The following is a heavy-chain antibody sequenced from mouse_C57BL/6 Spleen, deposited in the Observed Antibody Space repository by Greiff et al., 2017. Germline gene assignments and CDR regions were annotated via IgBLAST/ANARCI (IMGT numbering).Heavy chain of an antibody. J-gene: IGHJ2*01. CDR1: GYAFSSYW. CDR2: LYPGDGDA. Sequence: VQLQQSGAEPVKPGASVQISCKASGYAFSSYWMNWVKQRPGQGLSRIGQLYPGDGDAIYNGKFKGKATLTADKSASTADMQLSCLTSEDSAVYFCARAPYLDCWGQGSTLRV. CDR3: ARAPYLDC. V-gene: IGHV1-80*01.